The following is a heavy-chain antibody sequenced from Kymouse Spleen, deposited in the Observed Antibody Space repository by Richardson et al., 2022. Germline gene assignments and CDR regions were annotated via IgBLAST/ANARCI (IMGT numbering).Heavy chain of an antibody. CDR1: GFTFSNAW. CDR3: TQYSSSRGWFDP. D-gene: IGHD6-6*01. V-gene: IGHV3-15*01. Sequence: EVQLVESGGGLVKPGGSLRLSCAASGFTFSNAWMSWVRQAPGKGLEWVGRIKSKTDGGTTDYAAPVKGRFTISRDDSKNTLYLQMNSLKTEDTAVYYCTQYSSSRGWFDPWGQGTLVTVSS. CDR2: IKSKTDGGTT. J-gene: IGHJ5*02.